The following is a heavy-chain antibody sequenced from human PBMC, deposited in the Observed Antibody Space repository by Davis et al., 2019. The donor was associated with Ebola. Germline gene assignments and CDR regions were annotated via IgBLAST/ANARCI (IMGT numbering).Heavy chain of an antibody. CDR2: IDPSDSYT. V-gene: IGHV5-10-1*01. CDR3: ARHTKTKLVYYYYMDV. D-gene: IGHD6-13*01. CDR1: GYSFTSYW. J-gene: IGHJ6*03. Sequence: PGGSLRLSCKGSGYSFTSYWISWVRQMPGKGLEWMGRIDPSDSYTNYSPSFQGHVTISADKSISTAYLQWSSLKASDTAMYYCARHTKTKLVYYYYMDVWGKGTTVTVSS.